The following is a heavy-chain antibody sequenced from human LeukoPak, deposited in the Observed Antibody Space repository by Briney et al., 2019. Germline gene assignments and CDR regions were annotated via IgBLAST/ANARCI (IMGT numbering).Heavy chain of an antibody. CDR2: IYYRGST. D-gene: IGHD6-19*01. CDR1: GGSISSYC. J-gene: IGHJ4*02. V-gene: IGHV4-59*01. Sequence: SETLSLTCTVSGGSISSYCWSWIRQPPGKGLEWIGYIYYRGSTNYNPSLKSRVTISVDTSKNQFSLKLSSVTAADTAVYYCARQDSSGWYGYWGQGTLVTVSS. CDR3: ARQDSSGWYGY.